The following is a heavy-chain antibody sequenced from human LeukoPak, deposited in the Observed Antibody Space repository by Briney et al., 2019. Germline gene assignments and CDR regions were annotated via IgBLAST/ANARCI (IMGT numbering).Heavy chain of an antibody. Sequence: GGSLRLSCAASGFTFSSYSMSWVRQAPGKGLEWVSSISSSSSYIYYADSVKGRFTISRANAKNSLYLQMNSLRSEDTAVYYCARDWRVAAAGFYDYWGQGTLVTVSS. CDR3: ARDWRVAAAGFYDY. CDR2: ISSSSSYI. D-gene: IGHD6-13*01. V-gene: IGHV3-21*01. J-gene: IGHJ4*02. CDR1: GFTFSSYS.